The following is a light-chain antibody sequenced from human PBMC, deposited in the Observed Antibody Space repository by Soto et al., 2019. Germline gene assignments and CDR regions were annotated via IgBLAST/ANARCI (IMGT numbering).Light chain of an antibody. Sequence: EIVLTQSPAILSLSPGERATLSCRASQSVCTYLDWYQQKLGQAPRLLIYDASNRATGIPARFSGSGSSTHFTLTISILEPEDFAVYYCQQRVKGLPFGGGT. CDR3: QQRVKGLP. CDR2: DAS. J-gene: IGKJ4*01. CDR1: QSVCTY. V-gene: IGKV3-11*01.